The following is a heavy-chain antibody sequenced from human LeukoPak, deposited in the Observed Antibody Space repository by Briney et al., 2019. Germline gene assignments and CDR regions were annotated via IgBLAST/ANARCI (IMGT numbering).Heavy chain of an antibody. CDR2: IKQDGGEK. J-gene: IGHJ4*02. CDR1: GFTFSSYW. CDR3: AMGWGYSYGLVPQFDY. V-gene: IGHV3-7*03. D-gene: IGHD5-18*01. Sequence: PGGSLRLSCAASGFTFSSYWMSWVRQAPGKGLEWVANIKQDGGEKNYVDSVKGRFTISRDNAKNSLYLQMNSLRAEDTALYYCAMGWGYSYGLVPQFDYWGQGTLVTVSS.